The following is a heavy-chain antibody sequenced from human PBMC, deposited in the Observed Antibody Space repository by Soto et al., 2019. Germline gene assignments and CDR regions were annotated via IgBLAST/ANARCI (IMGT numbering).Heavy chain of an antibody. CDR2: IXASGSP. CDR3: ARRNGIDF. CDR1: SASVSSFY. V-gene: IGHV4-4*08. D-gene: IGHD2-8*01. J-gene: IGHJ4*02. Sequence: XXTLSLTCTVSSASVSSFYWSWIRQAPGKGRAXIGYIXASGSPKYSPSXGSRVKISVETSNNQISLRLNSVTAADTAVYYCARRNGIDFWRKGTLVTVYS.